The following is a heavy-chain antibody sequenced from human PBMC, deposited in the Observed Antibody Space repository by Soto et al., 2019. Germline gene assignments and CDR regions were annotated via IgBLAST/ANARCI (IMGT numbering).Heavy chain of an antibody. Sequence: SETLSLTCAVYGGSFSGYYWCWIRQPPGKGLEWIGEINHSGSTNYNPSLKSRVTISVDTSKNQFSLKLSSVTAADTAVYYCARDPLNYDSSGYYYQRLYYFDYWGQGDLVTVSS. D-gene: IGHD3-22*01. V-gene: IGHV4-34*01. J-gene: IGHJ4*02. CDR1: GGSFSGYY. CDR3: ARDPLNYDSSGYYYQRLYYFDY. CDR2: INHSGST.